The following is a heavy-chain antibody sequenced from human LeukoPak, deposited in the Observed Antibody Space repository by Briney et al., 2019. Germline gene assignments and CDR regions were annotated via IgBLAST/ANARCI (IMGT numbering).Heavy chain of an antibody. CDR2: ISGSGFST. V-gene: IGHV3-23*01. CDR3: AKDHQEGDTPAEYFQH. D-gene: IGHD1-26*01. J-gene: IGHJ1*01. CDR1: GFTFSNYA. Sequence: GGSLRLSCAASGFTFSNYAVSWVRQAPGKGLEWVSSISGSGFSTYYADSVKGRFTISRDNSKNTLYLQMNTLRAEDTAVYYCAKDHQEGDTPAEYFQHWGQGALVAVSS.